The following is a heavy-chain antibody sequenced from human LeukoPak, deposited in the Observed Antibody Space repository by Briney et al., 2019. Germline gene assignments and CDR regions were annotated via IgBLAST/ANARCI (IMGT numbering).Heavy chain of an antibody. D-gene: IGHD2-15*01. V-gene: IGHV3-30-3*01. Sequence: GGSLRLSCAASGFTFTNYAIHWVRQAPGKGPEWVAVISYDGSNKYYADSVKGRFTISRDNSKNTLFLQMNSLRAEDTALYYCARAHIVVVVAAPDYWGQGTLVTVSS. CDR1: GFTFTNYA. CDR3: ARAHIVVVVAAPDY. CDR2: ISYDGSNK. J-gene: IGHJ4*02.